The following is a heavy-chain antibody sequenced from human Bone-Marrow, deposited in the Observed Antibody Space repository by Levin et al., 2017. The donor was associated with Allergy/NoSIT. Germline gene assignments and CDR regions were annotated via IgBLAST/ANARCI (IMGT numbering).Heavy chain of an antibody. J-gene: IGHJ4*02. Sequence: GGSLRLSCAASGFIFSNFWMSWVRQAPGKGLEWVANIKEDGSAKYYVDSVKGRFTISRDNAKKSLYLQMDSLGLEDTAVYFCATSAAAAGNDWGQGTLVTVSS. CDR2: IKEDGSAK. CDR1: GFIFSNFW. V-gene: IGHV3-7*03. D-gene: IGHD6-13*01. CDR3: ATSAAAAGND.